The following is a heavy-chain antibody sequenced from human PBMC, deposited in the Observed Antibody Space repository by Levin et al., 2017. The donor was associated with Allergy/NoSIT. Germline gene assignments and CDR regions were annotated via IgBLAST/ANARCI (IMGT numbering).Heavy chain of an antibody. CDR3: AKDAIRGSDQPYYFDY. J-gene: IGHJ4*02. V-gene: IGHV3-23*01. D-gene: IGHD6-19*01. CDR2: IINSGVGT. Sequence: PGGSLRRSCAASGFTFNNYAMSWVRQAPGKGLEWVSAIINSGVGTYYADSVKGRFTISRDNSKNTMYLQMNSLRAEDTAVYFCAKDAIRGSDQPYYFDYWGQGTLVTASS. CDR1: GFTFNNYA.